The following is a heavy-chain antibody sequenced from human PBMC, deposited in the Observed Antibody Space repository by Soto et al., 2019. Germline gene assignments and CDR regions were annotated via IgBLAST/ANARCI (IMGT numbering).Heavy chain of an antibody. Sequence: QVQLVQSGAEVKKPGSSVKVSCKASGGTFSNFAFNWVRHAPGQGLEWMGGIIPIFGTAHYAQKFQGRVTITADASTSTAYMELSSLSSEDTAVYYCARGSISWYLDYWGQGTLVTVSS. CDR3: ARGSISWYLDY. J-gene: IGHJ4*02. CDR1: GGTFSNFA. CDR2: IIPIFGTA. V-gene: IGHV1-69*12. D-gene: IGHD6-13*01.